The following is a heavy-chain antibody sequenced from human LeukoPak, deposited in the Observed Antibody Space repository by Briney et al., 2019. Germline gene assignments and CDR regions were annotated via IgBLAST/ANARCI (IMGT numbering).Heavy chain of an antibody. J-gene: IGHJ3*02. CDR3: ARGVEGASYYDSSGKGNALDI. V-gene: IGHV3-48*01. CDR1: GFTFSSYS. CDR2: INSNSKTI. Sequence: GGSLRLSCAASGFTFSSYSMNWVRQAPGKGLEWLSFINSNSKTIYYADSVKGRFTISRDNAKNSLYLQMDSLRGEDTAVYYCARGVEGASYYDSSGKGNALDIWGQGTVVTASS. D-gene: IGHD3-22*01.